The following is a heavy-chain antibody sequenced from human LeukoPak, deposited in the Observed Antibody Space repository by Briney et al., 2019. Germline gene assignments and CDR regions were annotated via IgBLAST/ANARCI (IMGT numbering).Heavy chain of an antibody. J-gene: IGHJ4*02. CDR1: GFTFSSYA. D-gene: IGHD6-13*01. CDR3: ASPPEAAGTGGHY. Sequence: PGGSLRLSCAASGFTFSSYAMHWVRQAPGKGLEWVAVISYDGSNKYYADSVKGRFTISRDNSKNTLYLQMNSLRAEDTAVYYCASPPEAAGTGGHYCGQGTLVTVSS. CDR2: ISYDGSNK. V-gene: IGHV3-30*04.